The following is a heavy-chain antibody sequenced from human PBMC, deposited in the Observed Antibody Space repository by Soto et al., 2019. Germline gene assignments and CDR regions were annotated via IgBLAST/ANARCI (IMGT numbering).Heavy chain of an antibody. V-gene: IGHV3-23*01. CDR1: GFTFSSYA. CDR2: ISGSGGST. Sequence: HPGGSLRLSCAASGFTFSSYAMSWVRRAPGKGLEWVSAISGSGGSTYYADSVKGRFTISRDNSKNTLYLQMNGLRAEDTAVYYCAKESRWELPSVGETNYWGQGTLVTVSS. CDR3: AKESRWELPSVGETNY. J-gene: IGHJ4*02. D-gene: IGHD1-26*01.